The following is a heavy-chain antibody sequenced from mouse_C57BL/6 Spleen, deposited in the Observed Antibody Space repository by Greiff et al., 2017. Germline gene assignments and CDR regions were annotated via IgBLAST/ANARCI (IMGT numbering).Heavy chain of an antibody. V-gene: IGHV1-39*01. CDR3: ARYLDYAMDY. CDR2: INPNYGTT. Sequence: EVKLMESGPELVKPGASVKISCKASGYSFTDYNMNWVQQSNGKSLEWIGVINPNYGTTSYNQKFKGKATLTVDQSSSTAYMQLNSLTSEDSEVYYCARYLDYAMDYWGQGTSVTVSS. D-gene: IGHD5-1*01. J-gene: IGHJ4*01. CDR1: GYSFTDYN.